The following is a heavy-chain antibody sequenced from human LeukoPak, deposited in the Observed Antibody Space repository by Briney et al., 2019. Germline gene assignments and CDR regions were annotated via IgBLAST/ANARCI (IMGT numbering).Heavy chain of an antibody. J-gene: IGHJ4*02. V-gene: IGHV4-59*08. CDR3: ARATLIAAAVSFDY. D-gene: IGHD6-13*01. CDR2: IYYTGST. CDR1: GASISSYY. Sequence: SETLSLTCTVSGASISSYYWSWVRQPPGEGLEWIGYIYYTGSTNYNPSLKSRVTMSVDTSKNQLSLNLSSVTAADTAVYYCARATLIAAAVSFDYWGQGTLVTVSS.